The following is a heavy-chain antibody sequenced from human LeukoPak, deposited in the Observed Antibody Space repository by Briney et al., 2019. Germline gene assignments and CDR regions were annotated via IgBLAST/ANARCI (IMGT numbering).Heavy chain of an antibody. CDR3: ARPLSGSSSWHGDAFDI. D-gene: IGHD6-13*01. Sequence: PSETLSLTCTVSGGSISSSTYYWGWIRQPPGKGLEWIGSIYYSGSTYYNASLKSRVTISADTSKNQFSLKLSSVTAADTAVYYCARPLSGSSSWHGDAFDIWGQGAMVTVSS. CDR1: GGSISSSTYY. CDR2: IYYSGST. J-gene: IGHJ3*02. V-gene: IGHV4-39*01.